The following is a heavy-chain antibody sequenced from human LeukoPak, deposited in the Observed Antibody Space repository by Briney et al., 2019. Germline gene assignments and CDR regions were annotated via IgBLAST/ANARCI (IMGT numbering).Heavy chain of an antibody. D-gene: IGHD2-2*01. V-gene: IGHV3-21*06. CDR2: ISSSSKYI. CDR3: VPRYCSSTSCEDY. J-gene: IGHJ4*02. Sequence: GGSLRLSCAASRVTFSTYSMNWVRQAPGQGLQWVSSISSSSKYIYYADSVKGRFTLSRDNAKNSLYLQMNSLRPEDSAVYYCVPRYCSSTSCEDYWGQGTLVTVSS. CDR1: RVTFSTYS.